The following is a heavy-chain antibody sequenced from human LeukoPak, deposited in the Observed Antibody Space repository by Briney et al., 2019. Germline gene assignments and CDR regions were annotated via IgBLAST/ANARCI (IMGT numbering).Heavy chain of an antibody. CDR3: ARDGFTGPRTAYLDH. D-gene: IGHD2-8*02. CDR1: GFTFNKYA. J-gene: IGHJ4*01. V-gene: IGHV3-74*01. CDR2: LGADGSGT. Sequence: PGGSLRLSCTASGFTFNKYAMHWVRQIPGTGLDWISCLGADGSGTSYADSVKGRFTISRDNAKNTVYLQMSSLRADDTAVYHCARDGFTGPRTAYLDHWGEGTLVTVSS.